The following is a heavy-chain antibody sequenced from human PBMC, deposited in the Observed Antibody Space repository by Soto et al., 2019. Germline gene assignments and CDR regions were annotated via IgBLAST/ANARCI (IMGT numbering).Heavy chain of an antibody. V-gene: IGHV1-69*08. CDR3: ARVTGGHDSGGNYMDV. Sequence: QVQLVQSGPEVKKPGSSVKDSCKTSGGTLSSYSVSWVRQAPGQGLEWVGRIITFVGKANVAQQFQGRVTITAHRSTDTTYMELRRLTSDDTAVYDCARVTGGHDSGGNYMDVWGTGTTVTVSS. CDR2: IITFVGKA. D-gene: IGHD5-12*01. J-gene: IGHJ6*03. CDR1: GGTLSSYS.